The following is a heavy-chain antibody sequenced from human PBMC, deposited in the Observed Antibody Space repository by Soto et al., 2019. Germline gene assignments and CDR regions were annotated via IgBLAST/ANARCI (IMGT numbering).Heavy chain of an antibody. Sequence: GGSLRLSCAASGFTFRSYGMHWVRQAPGKGLEWVGVIWYDGSDKYYADSVKGRFTISRDNSKNTLYLQMNSLRAEDTAVYFFAREGSYSNHPERLAPWGRGTLVPVSS. CDR2: IWYDGSDK. D-gene: IGHD4-4*01. J-gene: IGHJ5*02. CDR1: GFTFRSYG. CDR3: AREGSYSNHPERLAP. V-gene: IGHV3-33*01.